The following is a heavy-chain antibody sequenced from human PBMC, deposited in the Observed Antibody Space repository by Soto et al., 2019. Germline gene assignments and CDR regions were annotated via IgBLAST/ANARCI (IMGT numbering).Heavy chain of an antibody. CDR3: ATADVDY. Sequence: GGSLRLSCAVSGFTFANHWMHWVRQAPGKGLEWVSRMNSDGSTTDYADSVKGRFTVSRDNAKNTLYLQMNSLSAEDTAVYYCATADVDYWGPGTLVTVSS. V-gene: IGHV3-74*01. J-gene: IGHJ4*02. CDR2: MNSDGSTT. CDR1: GFTFANHW.